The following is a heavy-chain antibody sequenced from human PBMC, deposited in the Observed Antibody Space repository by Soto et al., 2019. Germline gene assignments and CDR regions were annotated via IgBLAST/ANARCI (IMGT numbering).Heavy chain of an antibody. CDR1: GGSFSGYY. CDR3: ARRAVTKTYNCFDP. J-gene: IGHJ5*02. CDR2: INHSGST. Sequence: PSETLSLTCAVYGGSFSGYYWTWIRQPPGTGLEWIGEINHSGSTNYNPSLKSRVTISVDTSKNQFSLKLSSVTAADTAVYYCARRAVTKTYNCFDPWGQGTLVTVS. D-gene: IGHD4-17*01. V-gene: IGHV4-34*01.